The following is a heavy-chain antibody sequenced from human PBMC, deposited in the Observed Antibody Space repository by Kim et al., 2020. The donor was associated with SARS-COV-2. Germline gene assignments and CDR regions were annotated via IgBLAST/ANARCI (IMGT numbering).Heavy chain of an antibody. D-gene: IGHD5-18*01. Sequence: GGSLRLSCAASGFTFSSYSMNWVRQAPGKGLEWVSSISSSSSYIYYADSVKGRCTISRDNAKNSLYLQMNSLRAEDTAVYYCARDHGYSYGYSFDYWGQGTLVTVSS. CDR3: ARDHGYSYGYSFDY. CDR2: ISSSSSYI. J-gene: IGHJ4*02. CDR1: GFTFSSYS. V-gene: IGHV3-21*01.